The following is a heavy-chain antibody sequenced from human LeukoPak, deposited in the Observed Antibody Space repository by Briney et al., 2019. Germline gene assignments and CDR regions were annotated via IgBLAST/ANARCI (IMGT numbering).Heavy chain of an antibody. J-gene: IGHJ4*02. CDR3: AKHRSGIAASGSNY. CDR1: GFTFSSYA. V-gene: IGHV3-23*01. D-gene: IGHD6-13*01. Sequence: GGSLRLSCAASGFTFSSYAMSWVRQAPGKGLEWVSVSVVGGSGGTSGDSTYYADSVKGRFTTSRDDSNNTLYLQTNNLRVEDTAVYYCAKHRSGIAASGSNYWGQGTLVSVSS. CDR2: VGGSGGTSGDST.